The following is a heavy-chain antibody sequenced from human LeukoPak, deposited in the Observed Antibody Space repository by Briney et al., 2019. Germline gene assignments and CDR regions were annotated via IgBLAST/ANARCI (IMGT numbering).Heavy chain of an antibody. V-gene: IGHV3-15*01. CDR1: GLTLSNAW. J-gene: IGHJ4*02. D-gene: IGHD3-9*01. CDR2: IQSKTDGETR. Sequence: NPGGCLRLSCAAYGLTLSNAWMSWVRQAPGRGLGWVGRIQSKTDGETRDYAAPVKGRFTISRDDSKNTLYLQMNSLKTEDTAVYYCTTENYDILTGYFPFDYWGQGTLVTVSS. CDR3: TTENYDILTGYFPFDY.